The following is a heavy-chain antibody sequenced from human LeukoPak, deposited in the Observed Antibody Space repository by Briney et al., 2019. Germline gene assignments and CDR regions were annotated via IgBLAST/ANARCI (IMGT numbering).Heavy chain of an antibody. D-gene: IGHD6-13*01. J-gene: IGHJ4*02. CDR3: ARASIAAGAPWDY. Sequence: SVKVSCKASGDTFSSYAISWVRQAPGQGLEWVLGIIPIFGTANYAQKFQGRVTITADESTSTAYMEQTGLRADDPAVYYCARASIAAGAPWDYWGQGTLVTVSS. CDR1: GDTFSSYA. V-gene: IGHV1-69*13. CDR2: IIPIFGTA.